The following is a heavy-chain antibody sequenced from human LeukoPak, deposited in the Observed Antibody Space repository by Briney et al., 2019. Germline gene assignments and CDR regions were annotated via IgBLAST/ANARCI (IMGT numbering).Heavy chain of an antibody. CDR2: ITSSGTTK. V-gene: IGHV3-11*04. D-gene: IGHD6-13*01. Sequence: PGGSLRLSCAASGFSFSDYYMTWIRQAPGNGLEYISFITSSGTTKYYADSVRGRFTISRDNAKNSLDLQMNSLRAEDTAVYYCALYSTHPVGYWGQGTLVTVSS. J-gene: IGHJ4*02. CDR3: ALYSTHPVGY. CDR1: GFSFSDYY.